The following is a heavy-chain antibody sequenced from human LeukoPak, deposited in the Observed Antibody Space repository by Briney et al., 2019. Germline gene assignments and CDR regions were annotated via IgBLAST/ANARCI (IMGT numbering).Heavy chain of an antibody. CDR3: ANPYGGDYSY. CDR1: GFTFSSYC. V-gene: IGHV3-30*18. CDR2: ISYDGSNK. Sequence: GALKLSCAASGFTFSSYCRHWVHQAPGKGLEWVAVISYDGSNKYYANSVKGRFTISRDNSKNTLYLQMNSLRAEDTAVYYCANPYGGDYSYWGQGTLVTVSS. D-gene: IGHD4-17*01. J-gene: IGHJ4*02.